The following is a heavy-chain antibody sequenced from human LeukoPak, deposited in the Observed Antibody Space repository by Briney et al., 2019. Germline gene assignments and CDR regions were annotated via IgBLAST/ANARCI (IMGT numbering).Heavy chain of an antibody. CDR3: AKDLRRNNYDRSGLPISSAFDM. J-gene: IGHJ3*02. D-gene: IGHD3-22*01. CDR1: GFTFSTYG. CDR2: ISHDGGNK. Sequence: GGSLRLSCAASGFTFSTYGMHWVRQPPGKGLEWVAVISHDGGNKYYADSVKGRFTISRDNSKNTLYVQMNSLRAEDTAVYYCAKDLRRNNYDRSGLPISSAFDMWGQGTMVTVSS. V-gene: IGHV3-30*18.